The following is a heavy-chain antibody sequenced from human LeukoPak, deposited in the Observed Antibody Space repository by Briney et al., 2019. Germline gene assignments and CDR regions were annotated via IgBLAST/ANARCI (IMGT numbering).Heavy chain of an antibody. CDR2: IRSKAYGGTT. D-gene: IGHD3-10*01. Sequence: GGSLRLSCAASGFTVSSNYMSWFRQAPGKGLEWVGFIRSKAYGGTTEYAASVKGRFTISRDDSKSIAYLQMNSLKTEDTAVYYCTRGDYYGSGSYFHDAFDIWGQGTMVTVSS. CDR1: GFTVSSNY. CDR3: TRGDYYGSGSYFHDAFDI. J-gene: IGHJ3*02. V-gene: IGHV3-49*03.